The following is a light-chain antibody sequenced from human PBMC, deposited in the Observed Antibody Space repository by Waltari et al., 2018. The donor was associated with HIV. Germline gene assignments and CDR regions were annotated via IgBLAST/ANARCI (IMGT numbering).Light chain of an antibody. J-gene: IGLJ2*01. CDR3: SSYVNTDTLI. Sequence: HSALTQPASVSGSPGQSLPISCTGSSTDIGFYNLVSWYQQHPGKAPHLIIYEVHSRPSGVPDRFSGSKSGNTASLTISMLQADDEADYYCSSYVNTDTLIFGGGTKLTVL. V-gene: IGLV2-14*01. CDR1: STDIGFYNL. CDR2: EVH.